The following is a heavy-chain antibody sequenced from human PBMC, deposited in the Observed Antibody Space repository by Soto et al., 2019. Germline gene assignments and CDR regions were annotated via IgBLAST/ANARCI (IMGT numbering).Heavy chain of an antibody. CDR1: GFSFRSYA. D-gene: IGHD1-1*01. Sequence: SLRLSCAASGFSFRSYAMHWVLQAPGKGPEWVAVIWYGGVNKYYADSVKGRFTISRDNSNNTLYVQMNSLKAEDTAVYYCVRDPYLPTAGRLASLHYWGPGTLVTVSS. V-gene: IGHV3-33*08. CDR3: VRDPYLPTAGRLASLHY. CDR2: IWYGGVNK. J-gene: IGHJ4*02.